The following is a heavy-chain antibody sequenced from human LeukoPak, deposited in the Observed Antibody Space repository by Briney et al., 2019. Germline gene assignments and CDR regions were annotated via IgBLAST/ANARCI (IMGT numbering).Heavy chain of an antibody. CDR1: GFTFSTNA. V-gene: IGHV3-23*01. CDR2: ISGSGAST. CDR3: AKDVGKWESLHFFDY. Sequence: PGGSLRLSCAGSGFTFSTNAMSWVRQAPGKGLEWISGISGSGASTYYADSVTGRFTISRDNSRNTLYLQMNSLRGDDTAVYYCAKDVGKWESLHFFDYWGQGTLVTVSS. D-gene: IGHD1-26*01. J-gene: IGHJ4*02.